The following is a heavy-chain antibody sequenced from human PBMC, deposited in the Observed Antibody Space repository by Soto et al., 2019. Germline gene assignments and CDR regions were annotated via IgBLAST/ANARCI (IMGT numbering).Heavy chain of an antibody. Sequence: SETLSLTCTVSGGSISNSSYYWGWIRQPPGEGLEWIGSIYYGGSTYYNPTLKGEVTIAVDTSKNQFSLRLMSVTAAGTAVYYCAKHRMTIVGLVTHFFDYWGQGTLVTVSS. D-gene: IGHD3-3*01. J-gene: IGHJ4*01. CDR1: GGSISNSSYY. CDR3: AKHRMTIVGLVTHFFDY. V-gene: IGHV4-39*01. CDR2: IYYGGST.